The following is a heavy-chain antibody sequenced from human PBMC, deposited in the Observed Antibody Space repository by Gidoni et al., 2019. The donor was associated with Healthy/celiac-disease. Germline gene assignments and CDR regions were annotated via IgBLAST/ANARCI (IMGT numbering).Heavy chain of an antibody. D-gene: IGHD2-2*01. J-gene: IGHJ6*02. V-gene: IGHV3-33*01. CDR1: GFTFSRSG. Sequence: QVQLVESGGGVVQPGRSLRLSCPASGFTFSRSGMHWVRQAPGKGLEWVAVIWYDGSNKYYADSVKGRFTISRDNSKNTLYLQMNSLRAEDTAVYYCARARYCSSTSCHASYYYYYYGMDVWGQGTTVTVSS. CDR3: ARARYCSSTSCHASYYYYYYGMDV. CDR2: IWYDGSNK.